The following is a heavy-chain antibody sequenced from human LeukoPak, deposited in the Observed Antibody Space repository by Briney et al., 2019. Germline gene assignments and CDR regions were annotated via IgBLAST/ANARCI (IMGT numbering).Heavy chain of an antibody. CDR2: ISGSGGST. Sequence: GGFLRLSCAASGFTFSSYAMSWVRQAPGKGLEWVSAISGSGGSTYYADSVKGRFTISRDNSKNTLYLQMNSLRAEDTAVYYCAKDIYGDYTPDAFDIWGQGTMVTVSS. CDR3: AKDIYGDYTPDAFDI. CDR1: GFTFSSYA. J-gene: IGHJ3*02. D-gene: IGHD4-17*01. V-gene: IGHV3-23*01.